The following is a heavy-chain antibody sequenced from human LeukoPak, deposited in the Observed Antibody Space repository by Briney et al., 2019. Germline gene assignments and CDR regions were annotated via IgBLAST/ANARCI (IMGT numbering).Heavy chain of an antibody. CDR1: GGTFSRHA. CDR2: IVPIFGTA. D-gene: IGHD2-15*01. V-gene: IGHV1-69*06. Sequence: ASVKVSCKASGGTFSRHAISWVRQAPGQGLEWMGGIVPIFGTANYAQKFQGRVTIIADKSTSTAYMELSRLRSDDTAVYYCATGRDCSGSCYFDYWGQGTLVTVSS. CDR3: ATGRDCSGSCYFDY. J-gene: IGHJ4*02.